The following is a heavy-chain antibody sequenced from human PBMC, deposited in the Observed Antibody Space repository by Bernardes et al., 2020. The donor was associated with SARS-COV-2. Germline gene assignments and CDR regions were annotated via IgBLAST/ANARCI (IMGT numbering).Heavy chain of an antibody. Sequence: AEPLSLTCAVYGGSFSGYYWSWIRQPPGKGLEWIGEINHTGSTNYNPSLKSRVTISVDTSKNQFSLKLSSVTAADTAVYYCARDHGEGRWLRLGGRWFDPWGQGTLVTVSS. D-gene: IGHD5-12*01. CDR1: GGSFSGYY. J-gene: IGHJ5*02. CDR3: ARDHGEGRWLRLGGRWFDP. CDR2: INHTGST. V-gene: IGHV4-34*01.